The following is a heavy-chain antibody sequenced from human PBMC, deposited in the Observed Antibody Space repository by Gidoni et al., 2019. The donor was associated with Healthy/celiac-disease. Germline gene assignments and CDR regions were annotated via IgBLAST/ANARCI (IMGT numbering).Heavy chain of an antibody. J-gene: IGHJ6*02. CDR1: GYTFTSYG. Sequence: QVQLVQSGAEVKKPGASVKVSCKASGYTFTSYGISWVRQAPGQGLEWMGWISAYNGNTNYAQKLQGRVTMTTDTSTSTAYMELRSLRSDDTAVYYCARDPVVVITYYYYYGMDVWGQGTTVTVSS. V-gene: IGHV1-18*01. CDR2: ISAYNGNT. D-gene: IGHD3-22*01. CDR3: ARDPVVVITYYYYYGMDV.